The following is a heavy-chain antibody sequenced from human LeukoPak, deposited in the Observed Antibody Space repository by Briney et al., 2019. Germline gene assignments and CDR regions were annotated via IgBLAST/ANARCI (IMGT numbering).Heavy chain of an antibody. Sequence: ASVKVSCKASGYTFTGYYMHWVRQAPRQGLEWMGWINPNSGGTNYAQKFQGRVTMTRDTSISTAYMELSRLRSDDTAVYYCAREAASYSSGWLDYWGQGTLVTVSS. J-gene: IGHJ4*02. CDR3: AREAASYSSGWLDY. CDR1: GYTFTGYY. D-gene: IGHD6-19*01. CDR2: INPNSGGT. V-gene: IGHV1-2*02.